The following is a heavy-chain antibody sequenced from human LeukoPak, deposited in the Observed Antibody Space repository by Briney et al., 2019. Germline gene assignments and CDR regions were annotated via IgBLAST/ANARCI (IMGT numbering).Heavy chain of an antibody. D-gene: IGHD2-2*01. CDR3: ARDANIGYCSSTSCPPGDY. V-gene: IGHV3-21*01. CDR1: GFTFSSYC. Sequence: GGSLRLSCAASGFTFSSYCMSWVRQAPGKGLEWVSSISSSSSYIYYADSVKGRFTISRDNAKNSLYLQMNSLRAEDTAVYYCARDANIGYCSSTSCPPGDYWGQGTLVTVSS. CDR2: ISSSSSYI. J-gene: IGHJ4*02.